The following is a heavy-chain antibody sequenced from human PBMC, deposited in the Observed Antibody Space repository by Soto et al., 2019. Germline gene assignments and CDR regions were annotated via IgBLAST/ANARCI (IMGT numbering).Heavy chain of an antibody. CDR3: AREKGGSGSYYPYYYYYGMDV. V-gene: IGHV3-33*01. CDR2: IWYDGSNK. D-gene: IGHD3-10*01. Sequence: QVQLVESGGGVVQPGRSLRLSCAASGFIFSNYGMHWVRQAPGKGLVRVAVIWYDGSNKYYADSVKGRFTISRDNYKNTLYLQMTSLRAEDTAVYYCAREKGGSGSYYPYYYYYGMDVWGQGTTVTVSS. CDR1: GFIFSNYG. J-gene: IGHJ6*02.